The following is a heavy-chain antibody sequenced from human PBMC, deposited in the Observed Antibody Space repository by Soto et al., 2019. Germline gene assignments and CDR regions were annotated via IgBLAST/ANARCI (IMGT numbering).Heavy chain of an antibody. CDR1: GFTFSSYA. CDR2: ISGSGGST. V-gene: IGHV3-23*01. D-gene: IGHD3-10*01. J-gene: IGHJ2*01. Sequence: EVQLLESGGGLVQPGGSLRLSCAASGFTFSSYAMSWVRQAPGKGLEWVSAISGSGGSTYYADSVKGRFTISRDNSKNTLYLQMNSLRAEDTAVYYCAKKGVRGVMWYWYFDLWGRGTLVTVSS. CDR3: AKKGVRGVMWYWYFDL.